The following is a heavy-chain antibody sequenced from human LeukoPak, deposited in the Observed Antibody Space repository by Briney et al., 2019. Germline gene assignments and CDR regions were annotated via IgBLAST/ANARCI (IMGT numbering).Heavy chain of an antibody. V-gene: IGHV3-48*03. CDR1: GFTFSSYE. CDR2: ISSSGSTI. CDR3: ASDFWSGYYTADY. D-gene: IGHD3-3*01. J-gene: IGHJ4*02. Sequence: GGSLRISCAASGFTFSSYEMNWVRQAPGKRLEWASYISSSGSTIYYADSVKGRFTISRDNAKNPLYLKMNSLRAEDTAVYYCASDFWSGYYTADYWGQGTLVTVSS.